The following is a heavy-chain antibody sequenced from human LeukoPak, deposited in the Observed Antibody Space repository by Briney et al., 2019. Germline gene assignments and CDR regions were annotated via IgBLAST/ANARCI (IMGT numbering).Heavy chain of an antibody. CDR3: ARDRGYSSSWYGY. D-gene: IGHD6-13*01. CDR2: INPNSGGT. V-gene: IGHV1-2*06. J-gene: IGHJ4*02. Sequence: ASVKVSCKASGYTFTGYYMHWVRQAPGQGLEWMGRINPNSGGTNYAQKFQGRVTITRDTSISSAYMELSRLRSDDTAVYYCARDRGYSSSWYGYWGQGTLVTVSS. CDR1: GYTFTGYY.